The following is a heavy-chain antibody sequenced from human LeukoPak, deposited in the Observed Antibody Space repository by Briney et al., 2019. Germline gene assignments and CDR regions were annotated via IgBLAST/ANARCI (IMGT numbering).Heavy chain of an antibody. CDR1: GFTFSNYE. V-gene: IGHV3-48*03. D-gene: IGHD6-19*01. Sequence: GGSLRLSCAASGFTFSNYEMNWVRQAPGKGLEWVSYISRRSGSSIYYADSVKGRFTISRDNAKNSLYLQMNSLRAEDTAVYYCARDSSGWYYFDYWGQGILVTVSS. CDR3: ARDSSGWYYFDY. J-gene: IGHJ4*02. CDR2: ISRRSGSSI.